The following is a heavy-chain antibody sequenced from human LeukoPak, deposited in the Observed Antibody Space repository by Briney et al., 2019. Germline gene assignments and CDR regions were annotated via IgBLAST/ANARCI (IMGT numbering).Heavy chain of an antibody. V-gene: IGHV4-34*01. CDR2: INHSGST. CDR1: GGSFSGYY. CDR3: ARENIVATIVAVFSPFDY. J-gene: IGHJ4*02. Sequence: SETLSLTCAVYGGSFSGYYWRWIRQPPGKGLEWIGEINHSGSTNYNPSLKSRVTISVDTSKNQFSLKLSSVTAADTAVYYCARENIVATIVAVFSPFDYWGQGTLVTVSS. D-gene: IGHD5-12*01.